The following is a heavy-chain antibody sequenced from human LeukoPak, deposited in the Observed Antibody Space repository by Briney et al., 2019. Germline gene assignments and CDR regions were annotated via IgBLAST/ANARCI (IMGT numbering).Heavy chain of an antibody. D-gene: IGHD3-10*01. CDR1: GGSFSGYY. J-gene: IGHJ4*02. Sequence: SETLSLTCAVYGGSFSGYYWSWIRQPPGKGLEWIGEINHSGSTNYNPSLKSRVTISVDTSKNQFSLKLSSVTAADTAVCYCARGRILWFGELLDYWGQGTLVTVSS. CDR3: ARGRILWFGELLDY. CDR2: INHSGST. V-gene: IGHV4-34*01.